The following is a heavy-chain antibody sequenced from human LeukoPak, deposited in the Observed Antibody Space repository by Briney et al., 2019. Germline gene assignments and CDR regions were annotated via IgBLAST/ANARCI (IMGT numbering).Heavy chain of an antibody. CDR2: IYYSGST. CDR1: GGSFSSYY. Sequence: SETLSLTCTVSGGSFSSYYWSWIRQPPGKGLEWTGYIYYSGSTNYNPSLKSRVTISVDTSKNQFSLKLSSVTAADTAVYYCARDSLTIHAFDIWGQGTMVTVSS. D-gene: IGHD3-3*01. J-gene: IGHJ3*02. CDR3: ARDSLTIHAFDI. V-gene: IGHV4-59*01.